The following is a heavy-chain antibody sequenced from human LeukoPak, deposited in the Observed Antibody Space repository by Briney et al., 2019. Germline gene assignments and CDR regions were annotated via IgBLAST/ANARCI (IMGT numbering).Heavy chain of an antibody. V-gene: IGHV4-34*01. CDR2: INHSGST. CDR3: ARGIAARPVRPGMDV. J-gene: IGHJ6*02. D-gene: IGHD6-6*01. CDR1: GGSFSGYY. Sequence: RSSETLSLTCAVYGGSFSGYYWSWIRQPPGKGLEWIGGINHSGSTNYNPSLKSRVTISVDTSKNQFSLKLSSVTAADTAVYYCARGIAARPVRPGMDVWGQGTTVTVSS.